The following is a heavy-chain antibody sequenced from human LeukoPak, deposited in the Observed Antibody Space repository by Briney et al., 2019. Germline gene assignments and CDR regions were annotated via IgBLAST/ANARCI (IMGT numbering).Heavy chain of an antibody. Sequence: SGTLSLTCTVSGDSISRSTYYWAWIRQPPGKGLEWIGSVYYGRSPYFNPSLESRATISVDTSKNHFSLKMSSVTAADTAVYYCARSSGTGTFSYWGQGTLVTVSS. CDR1: GDSISRSTYY. J-gene: IGHJ4*02. CDR2: VYYGRSP. CDR3: ARSSGTGTFSY. D-gene: IGHD6-25*01. V-gene: IGHV4-39*02.